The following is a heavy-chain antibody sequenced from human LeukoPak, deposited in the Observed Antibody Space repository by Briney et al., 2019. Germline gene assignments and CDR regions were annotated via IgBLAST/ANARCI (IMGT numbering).Heavy chain of an antibody. V-gene: IGHV4-31*03. J-gene: IGHJ2*01. D-gene: IGHD5-24*01. CDR3: AREKPDVKMATINWYFDL. CDR1: GGSISSGGYY. Sequence: SQTLSLTCTVSGGSISSGGYYWSWIRQHPGKGLEWIGYIYYSGSTYYNPSLKSRVTISVDTSKNQFSLKLSSVTTADTAVYYCAREKPDVKMATINWYFDLWGRGTLVTVSS. CDR2: IYYSGST.